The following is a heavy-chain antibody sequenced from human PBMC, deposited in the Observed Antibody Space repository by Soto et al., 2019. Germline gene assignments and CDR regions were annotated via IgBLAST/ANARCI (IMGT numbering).Heavy chain of an antibody. D-gene: IGHD2-2*01. J-gene: IGHJ6*02. V-gene: IGHV3-43*02. CDR1: GFTFSNYA. CDR2: INADGTST. CDR3: AKDICSSTSCPIYYYYYGMDV. Sequence: GGSLRLSCAASGFTFSNYAMSWVRRAPGKGLEWVSRINADGTSTSYADSVKGRFTISRDNSKNSLYLQMNSLRTEDTALYYCAKDICSSTSCPIYYYYYGMDVWGQGTTVTVSS.